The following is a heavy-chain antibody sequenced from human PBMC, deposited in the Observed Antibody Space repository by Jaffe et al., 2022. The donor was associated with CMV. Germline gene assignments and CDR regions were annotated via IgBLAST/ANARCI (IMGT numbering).Heavy chain of an antibody. CDR2: IWYDGSNK. CDR3: ARDGGRGYCSGGSCYEWNWFDP. J-gene: IGHJ5*02. Sequence: QVQLVESGGGVVQPGRSLRLSCAASGFTFSSYGMHWVRQAPGKGLEWVAVIWYDGSNKYYADSVKGRFTISRDNSKNTLYLQMNSLRAEDTAVYYCARDGGRGYCSGGSCYEWNWFDPWGQGTLVTVSS. CDR1: GFTFSSYG. D-gene: IGHD2-15*01. V-gene: IGHV3-33*01.